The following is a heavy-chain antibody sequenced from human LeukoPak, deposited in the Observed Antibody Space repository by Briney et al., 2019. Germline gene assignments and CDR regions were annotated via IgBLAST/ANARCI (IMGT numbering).Heavy chain of an antibody. V-gene: IGHV1-2*02. Sequence: SVKVSCKASGYTFTGYYMHWVRQAPGQGLDGMGWINPNSGGTNYAQRFQGRVTMTRDTSISTAYMELSRLRSEDTAVYYCARDAAAIPSDAFDIWGQGTMVTVSS. CDR1: GYTFTGYY. D-gene: IGHD2-2*02. CDR3: ARDAAAIPSDAFDI. J-gene: IGHJ3*02. CDR2: INPNSGGT.